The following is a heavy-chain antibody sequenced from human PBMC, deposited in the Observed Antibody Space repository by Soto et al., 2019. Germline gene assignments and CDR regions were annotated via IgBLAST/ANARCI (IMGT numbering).Heavy chain of an antibody. Sequence: QVQLQESGPGLVKPSQTLSLTCTVSDGSIDSGSYYRSWVRQYPGKGLEWIGSIHYSGSIYYSPSLRSRLTMSADTSKNQFSLKLSSGTVADTAVYYCTRGLDRAKLGYWGQGIQVIVSS. J-gene: IGHJ4*02. V-gene: IGHV4-31*03. CDR2: IHYSGSI. CDR3: TRGLDRAKLGY. CDR1: DGSIDSGSYY. D-gene: IGHD1-26*01.